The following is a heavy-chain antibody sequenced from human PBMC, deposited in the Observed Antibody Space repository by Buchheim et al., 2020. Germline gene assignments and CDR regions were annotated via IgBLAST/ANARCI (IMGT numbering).Heavy chain of an antibody. Sequence: QVQLQQWGAGLLKPSETLSLTCAVSGGSISSSNWWSWVRQPPGKGLEWIGEIYHSGNTNYNPSLKSRVTISVDKSKNQFSLKLSSVTAADTAVYYCARDQLGGPIAVAGTRYFGYWGQGTL. D-gene: IGHD6-19*01. CDR1: GGSISSSNW. J-gene: IGHJ4*02. V-gene: IGHV4-4*02. CDR3: ARDQLGGPIAVAGTRYFGY. CDR2: IYHSGNT.